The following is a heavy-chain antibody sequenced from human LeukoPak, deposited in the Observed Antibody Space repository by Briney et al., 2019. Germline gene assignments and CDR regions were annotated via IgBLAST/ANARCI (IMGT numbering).Heavy chain of an antibody. CDR2: INHSGST. CDR1: GGSFSGYD. CDR3: ARGPARYFDWLLASFFDY. D-gene: IGHD3-9*01. J-gene: IGHJ4*02. V-gene: IGHV4-34*01. Sequence: SETLSLTCAVYGGSFSGYDWSWIRQPPGKGLEWIGEINHSGSTNYNPSLKSRVTISVDTSRNQFSLKLSSVTAADTAVYYCARGPARYFDWLLASFFDYWGQGTLVTVSS.